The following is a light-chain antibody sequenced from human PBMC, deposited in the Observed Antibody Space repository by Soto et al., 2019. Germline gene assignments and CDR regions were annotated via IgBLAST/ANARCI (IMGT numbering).Light chain of an antibody. CDR3: VEASLLPHA. V-gene: IGKV2-24*01. J-gene: IGKJ1*01. CDR1: QSLAHSDGNIY. Sequence: DIVLTQTPLSSPVTLGQPASISCKSSQSLAHSDGNIYLNWLQQRPGQPPRLLIYKTSNRFSGVXDXXSGSGAGTDFTLKISKVEAEDVGVYYCVEASLLPHAFGQGTKVEIK. CDR2: KTS.